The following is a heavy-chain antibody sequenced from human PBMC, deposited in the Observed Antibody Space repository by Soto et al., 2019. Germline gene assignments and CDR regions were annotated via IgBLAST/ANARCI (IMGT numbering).Heavy chain of an antibody. CDR3: ARTVDSSGWHVHDAFDI. CDR2: INAGNGNT. V-gene: IGHV1-3*01. Sequence: EASVKVSCKASGYTFTSYAMHWVRQAPGQRLEWMGWINAGNGNTKYSQKFQGRVTITRDTSASTAYMELSSLRSEDTAVYYCARTVDSSGWHVHDAFDIWGQGTMVTVSS. D-gene: IGHD3-22*01. J-gene: IGHJ3*02. CDR1: GYTFTSYA.